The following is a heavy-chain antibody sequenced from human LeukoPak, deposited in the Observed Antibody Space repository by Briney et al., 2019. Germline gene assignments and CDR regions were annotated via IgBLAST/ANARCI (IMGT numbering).Heavy chain of an antibody. J-gene: IGHJ4*02. CDR2: ISPSGGST. CDR1: GFTFSSYA. CDR3: ANSLGYCSSTSCFDFDY. D-gene: IGHD2-2*01. Sequence: GGSLRLSCAASGFTFSSYAMSWVRQAPGKGLEWVSFISPSGGSTYYADSVRGRCTISRDNSKNTLYLQMNSLRAEDTAVYYCANSLGYCSSTSCFDFDYWGQGTRVTVSS. V-gene: IGHV3-23*01.